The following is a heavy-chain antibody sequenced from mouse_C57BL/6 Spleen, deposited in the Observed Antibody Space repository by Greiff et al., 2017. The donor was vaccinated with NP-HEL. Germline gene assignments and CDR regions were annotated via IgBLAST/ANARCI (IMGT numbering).Heavy chain of an antibody. V-gene: IGHV1-42*01. J-gene: IGHJ2*01. CDR1: GYSFTGYY. CDR3: ARNYYGSSFYYCDY. Sequence: EVQLQQSGPELVKPGASVKISCKASGYSFTGYYMNWVKQSPEKSLEWIGEINPSTGGTTYNQKFKAKATLTVDKSSSTAYMQLKSLTSEDSAVYYCARNYYGSSFYYCDYWGQGTTLTVSS. D-gene: IGHD1-1*01. CDR2: INPSTGGT.